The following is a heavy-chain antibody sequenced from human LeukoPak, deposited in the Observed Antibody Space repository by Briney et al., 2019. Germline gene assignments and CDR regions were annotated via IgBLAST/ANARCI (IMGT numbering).Heavy chain of an antibody. Sequence: GGSLRLSCAASGFTFSSYGMHWVRQAPGKGLEWVAVIWYDGSNKYYADSVKGRFTISRDNSKNTLYLQMNSLRAEDTAVYYCARDGGDSSSSGMIYWGQGTLVTVSS. D-gene: IGHD6-6*01. J-gene: IGHJ4*02. CDR1: GFTFSSYG. CDR2: IWYDGSNK. V-gene: IGHV3-33*01. CDR3: ARDGGDSSSSGMIY.